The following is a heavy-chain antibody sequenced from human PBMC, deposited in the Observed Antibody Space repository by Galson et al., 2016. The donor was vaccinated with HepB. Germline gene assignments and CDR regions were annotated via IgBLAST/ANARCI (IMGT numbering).Heavy chain of an antibody. CDR1: GYTFTGYY. J-gene: IGHJ6*02. CDR2: INPKTGGT. CDR3: AKGIPRGGMDV. Sequence: SVKVSCKASGYTFTGYYIHWVRQAPGQGLEWMGWINPKTGGTIYAQKFQGWVTMTRDTSISTVYMELSRLTSNDTTIYYCAKGIPRGGMDVWGQGTTVTVSS. D-gene: IGHD3-10*01. V-gene: IGHV1-2*04.